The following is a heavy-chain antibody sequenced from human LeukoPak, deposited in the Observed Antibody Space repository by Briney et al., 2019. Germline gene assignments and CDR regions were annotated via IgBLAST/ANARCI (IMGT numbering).Heavy chain of an antibody. CDR3: ARDFKDLGS. Sequence: GGSLRLSCAASGFTFSTYWMHWVRQAPGKGLVWVSRINTGGTNTIYADSVKGRFTISRDNAKNTLYLQMNSLRAEDTAMYYCARDFKDLGSWGQGTPVTVSS. J-gene: IGHJ5*02. D-gene: IGHD2-15*01. CDR2: INTGGTNT. V-gene: IGHV3-74*01. CDR1: GFTFSTYW.